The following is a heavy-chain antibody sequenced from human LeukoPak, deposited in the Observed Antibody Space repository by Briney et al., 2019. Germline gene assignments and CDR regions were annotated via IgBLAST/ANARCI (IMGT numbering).Heavy chain of an antibody. D-gene: IGHD5-12*01. V-gene: IGHV3-23*01. CDR1: GFTFSSYA. J-gene: IGHJ4*02. CDR3: AKDCGYDSSCGHRAHTLDY. Sequence: PGGSLRLSCAASGFTFSSYAMSWVRQAPGKGLEWVSAISGSGGSTYYADSVKGRFTISRDNSKNTLYLQMNSLRAEDTAVYYCAKDCGYDSSCGHRAHTLDYWGQGTLVTVSS. CDR2: ISGSGGST.